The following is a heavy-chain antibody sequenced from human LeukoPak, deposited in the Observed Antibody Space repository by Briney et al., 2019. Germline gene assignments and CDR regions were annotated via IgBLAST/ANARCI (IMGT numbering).Heavy chain of an antibody. D-gene: IGHD5-18*01. V-gene: IGHV4-39*07. CDR1: GGSISGSSYY. CDR2: IYHSGST. CDR3: ARDIGYLSP. Sequence: SETLSLTCTVSGGSISGSSYYWGWIRQPPGKGLEWIGEIYHSGSTYYNPSLKSRVTISVDTSKNQFSLKLSSVTAADTAVYYCARDIGYLSPWGQGTLVTVSS. J-gene: IGHJ5*02.